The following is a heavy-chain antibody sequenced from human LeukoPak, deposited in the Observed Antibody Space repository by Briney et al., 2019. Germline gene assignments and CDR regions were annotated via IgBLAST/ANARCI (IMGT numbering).Heavy chain of an antibody. CDR1: GFTFSSYS. J-gene: IGHJ4*02. CDR3: ARDEARGYDFRPQDH. CDR2: ISGSGGST. V-gene: IGHV3-23*01. Sequence: PGGSLRLSCAASGFTFSSYSMNWVRQAPGKGLEWVSAISGSGGSTYYADSVKGRFTISRDNSKNTLYLQMNSLRAEDTAVYYCARDEARGYDFRPQDHWGQGTLVSVSS. D-gene: IGHD3-3*01.